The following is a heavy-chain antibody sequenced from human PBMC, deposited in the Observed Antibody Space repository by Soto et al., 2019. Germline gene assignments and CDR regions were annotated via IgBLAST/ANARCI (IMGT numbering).Heavy chain of an antibody. CDR2: INPSGGST. J-gene: IGHJ4*02. Sequence: GASVKVSCKASGYTSTSYYMHWVRQAPGQGLEWMGIINPSGGSTSYAQKFQGRVTMTRDTSTSTVYMELSSLRSEDTAVYYCAREVAAGDYYFDYWGQGTLVTVS. CDR1: GYTSTSYY. D-gene: IGHD6-13*01. CDR3: AREVAAGDYYFDY. V-gene: IGHV1-46*01.